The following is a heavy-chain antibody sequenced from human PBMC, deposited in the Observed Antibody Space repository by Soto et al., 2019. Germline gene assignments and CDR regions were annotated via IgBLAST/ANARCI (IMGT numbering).Heavy chain of an antibody. V-gene: IGHV1-69*01. J-gene: IGHJ6*02. CDR1: GGTFSSYA. Sequence: QVQLVQSGAEVKKPGSSVKVSCKASGGTFSSYAISWVRQAPGQGLEWMGGIIPIFGTANYAQKFQGRVTITADESTSTAYMELRSLRSEDTAVYYCARGDFWSGYPFDYYYYGMDVWGQGTTVTVSS. D-gene: IGHD3-3*01. CDR3: ARGDFWSGYPFDYYYYGMDV. CDR2: IIPIFGTA.